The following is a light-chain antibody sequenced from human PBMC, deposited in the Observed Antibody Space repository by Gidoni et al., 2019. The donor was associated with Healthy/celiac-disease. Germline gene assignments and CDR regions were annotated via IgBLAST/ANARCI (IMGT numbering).Light chain of an antibody. J-gene: IGLJ2*01. CDR2: DVS. V-gene: IGLV2-11*01. Sequence: QSALTQPPSVSGSPGQSVTISCTGTSSHVGGYNYVSSYQQPPGKAPKLMIYDVSKRPSGVPDRFSGSKYGNTASMTICGHQAEDEADYYCCSYAGSYVVFGGGTKLTVL. CDR3: CSYAGSYVV. CDR1: SSHVGGYNY.